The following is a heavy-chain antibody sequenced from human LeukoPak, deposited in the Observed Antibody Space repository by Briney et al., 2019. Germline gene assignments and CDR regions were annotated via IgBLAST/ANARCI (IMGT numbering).Heavy chain of an antibody. CDR3: ARRRRSSWSCFDY. CDR1: GFTFNNYA. Sequence: PGGSLRLSCAASGFTFNNYAKNWVRQAPGKGLEWVSGISGCGGSTYYAPSVKGRLTISRDNFGNMLYLHLDSLRVEDTAIYYCARRRRSSWSCFDYWGQGALVTVSS. CDR2: ISGCGGST. J-gene: IGHJ4*02. V-gene: IGHV3-23*01. D-gene: IGHD6-13*01.